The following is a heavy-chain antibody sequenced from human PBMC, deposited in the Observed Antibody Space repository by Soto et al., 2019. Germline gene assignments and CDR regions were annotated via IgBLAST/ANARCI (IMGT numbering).Heavy chain of an antibody. CDR3: VRGKDQYTYLTYSDYDE. J-gene: IGHJ4*02. CDR1: GFTCSRYW. CDR2: INSDGSMT. V-gene: IGHV3-74*01. D-gene: IGHD4-17*01. Sequence: GGSLRLSFAASGFTCSRYWMHWFAQSPGEVLMWVARINSDGSMTSYAESVQGRFTISRDNAKNTVYLHMNSLRAEDTARYYCVRGKDQYTYLTYSDYDEWGQGTLVTVSS.